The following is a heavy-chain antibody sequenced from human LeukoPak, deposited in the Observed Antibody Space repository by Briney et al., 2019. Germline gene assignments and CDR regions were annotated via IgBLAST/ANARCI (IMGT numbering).Heavy chain of an antibody. Sequence: EASVKVSCKTTGYTFTDYYMHWVRQAPGQGLEWMGWINPNTGGTNYAQKFQGRVTMTRDTSISTAFMELSSLKSDDTALYYCARDLGEYCGSISCPIDYWGQGTLVTVSS. CDR1: GYTFTDYY. CDR2: INPNTGGT. D-gene: IGHD2-2*01. CDR3: ARDLGEYCGSISCPIDY. J-gene: IGHJ4*02. V-gene: IGHV1-2*02.